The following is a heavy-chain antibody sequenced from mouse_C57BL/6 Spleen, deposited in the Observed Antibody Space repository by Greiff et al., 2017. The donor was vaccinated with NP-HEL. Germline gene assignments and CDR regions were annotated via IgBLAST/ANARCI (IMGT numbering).Heavy chain of an antibody. CDR3: ARGIYYDYVYYAMDD. CDR2: INPSNGGT. V-gene: IGHV1-53*01. D-gene: IGHD2-4*01. Sequence: QVQLQQPGTELVKPGASVKLSCKASGYTFTSYWMHWVKQRPGQGLEWIGNINPSNGGTNYNEKFKSKATLTVDKSSSTAYMQLSSLTSEDSAVYYCARGIYYDYVYYAMDDWGQGTSVTVSS. J-gene: IGHJ4*01. CDR1: GYTFTSYW.